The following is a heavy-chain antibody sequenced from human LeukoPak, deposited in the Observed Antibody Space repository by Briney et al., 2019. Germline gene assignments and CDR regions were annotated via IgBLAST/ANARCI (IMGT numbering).Heavy chain of an antibody. CDR3: ARDSAYYDILTGYPGEYYFDY. Sequence: PSETLSLTCTVSGGSISSYYWSWIRQPAGKGLEWIGRIYTSGSTNYNPSLESRVTMSVDTSKNQFSLKLSSVTAADTAVYYCARDSAYYDILTGYPGEYYFDYWGQGTLVTVSS. J-gene: IGHJ4*02. CDR2: IYTSGST. CDR1: GGSISSYY. D-gene: IGHD3-9*01. V-gene: IGHV4-4*07.